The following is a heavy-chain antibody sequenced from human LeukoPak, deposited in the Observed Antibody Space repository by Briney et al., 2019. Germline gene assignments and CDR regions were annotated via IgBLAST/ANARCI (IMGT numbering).Heavy chain of an antibody. D-gene: IGHD5-12*01. CDR2: IYHSGST. V-gene: IGHV4-38-2*01. J-gene: IGHJ4*02. Sequence: PSETLSLTCAVSGYSISSGYYWGWIRQPPGKGLEWIGSIYHSGSTYYNPSLKSRVTISVGTSKNQFSLKLSSVTAADTAVYYCARRGYATKDFDYWGQGTLVTVSS. CDR1: GYSISSGYY. CDR3: ARRGYATKDFDY.